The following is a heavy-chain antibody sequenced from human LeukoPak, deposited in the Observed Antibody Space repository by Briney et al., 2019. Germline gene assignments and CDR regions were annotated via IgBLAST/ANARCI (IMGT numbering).Heavy chain of an antibody. D-gene: IGHD3-10*01. J-gene: IGHJ4*02. CDR1: GFTFSGSG. Sequence: GGSLRLSCAASGFTFSGSGMHWVRQAPGKGLEWVAFIRNDGTNKYYAESVKGRFTISRDNSKNTLYLQMNSLRAEDTAVYYCAKVRFGVTARYYFDYWGQGTLVTVSS. CDR2: IRNDGTNK. V-gene: IGHV3-30*02. CDR3: AKVRFGVTARYYFDY.